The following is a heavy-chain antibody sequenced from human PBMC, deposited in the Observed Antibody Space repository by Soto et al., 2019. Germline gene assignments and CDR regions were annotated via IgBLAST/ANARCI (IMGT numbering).Heavy chain of an antibody. CDR1: GFTFSSYS. Sequence: GGSLRLSCAASGFTFSSYSMNWVRQAPGKGLEWVSSISSSSSYIYYADSVKGRFTISRDNAKNSLYLQMNSLRDEDTAVYYCARIAGDDSSGYYHDAFDIWGQGTMVTVSS. V-gene: IGHV3-21*01. CDR3: ARIAGDDSSGYYHDAFDI. CDR2: ISSSSSYI. D-gene: IGHD3-22*01. J-gene: IGHJ3*02.